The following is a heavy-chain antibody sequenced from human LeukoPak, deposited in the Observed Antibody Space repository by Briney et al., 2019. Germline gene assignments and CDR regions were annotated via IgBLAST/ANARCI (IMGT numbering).Heavy chain of an antibody. J-gene: IGHJ4*02. Sequence: GGSLRLSCAASGFTFSDCGMNCVRQAPGKGLEWVAFIQCDGNNKYYADSVKGRFTVSRDNSTNTLLLQMNSLRPEDTAVYYCANSLRGNVVLPPTDDFWGQGTPVTVSS. D-gene: IGHD2-2*01. V-gene: IGHV3-30*02. CDR1: GFTFSDCG. CDR2: IQCDGNNK. CDR3: ANSLRGNVVLPPTDDF.